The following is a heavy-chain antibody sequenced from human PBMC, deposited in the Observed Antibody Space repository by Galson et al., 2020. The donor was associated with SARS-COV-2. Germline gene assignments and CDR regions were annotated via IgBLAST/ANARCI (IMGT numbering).Heavy chain of an antibody. CDR3: ASGEGSIAARPLDY. CDR2: INHSGST. V-gene: IGHV4-34*01. CDR1: GGSFSGYY. J-gene: IGHJ4*02. D-gene: IGHD6-6*01. Sequence: SETLSLTCAVYGGSFSGYYWSWIRQPPGKGLEWIGEINHSGSTNYNPSLKSRVTISVDTSKNQFSLKLSSVTAADTAVYYCASGEGSIAARPLDYWGQVTLVTVSS.